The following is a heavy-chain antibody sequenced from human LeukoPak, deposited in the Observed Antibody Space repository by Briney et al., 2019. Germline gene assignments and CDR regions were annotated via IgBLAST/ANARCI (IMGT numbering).Heavy chain of an antibody. D-gene: IGHD4-17*01. CDR3: ARVGTDYGDYELYFDS. J-gene: IGHJ4*02. CDR2: IFYNGTT. CDR1: GGSITRYY. V-gene: IGHV4-59*01. Sequence: SVTLSLTCTVSGGSITRYYWSWVRQPPGKGLEWIGYIFYNGTTNYNPSLKSRVTLSVEKSKNQFSLKLSSVTAADTAVYYCARVGTDYGDYELYFDSWGRGTLVTISS.